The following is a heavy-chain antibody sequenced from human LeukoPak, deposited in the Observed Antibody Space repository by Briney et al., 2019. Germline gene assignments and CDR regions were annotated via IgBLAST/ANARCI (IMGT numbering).Heavy chain of an antibody. CDR2: IYYSGGT. CDR1: GGSISSYY. Sequence: SETLSLTCTVSGGSISSYYWSWIRQPPGKGLEWIGYIYYSGGTNYNPSLKSRVTISVDTSKNQFSLKLSSVTAADTAVYYCARDSGSYYFDYWGQGTLVTVSS. J-gene: IGHJ4*02. V-gene: IGHV4-59*01. D-gene: IGHD1-26*01. CDR3: ARDSGSYYFDY.